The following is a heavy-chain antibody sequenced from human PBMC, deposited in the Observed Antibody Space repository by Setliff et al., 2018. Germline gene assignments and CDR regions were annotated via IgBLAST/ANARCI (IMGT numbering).Heavy chain of an antibody. CDR1: GGSISSSSYY. Sequence: SETLSLTCTVSGGSISSSSYYWGWIRQPPGKGLEWIGSIYYSGSTYYNPSLKSRVTISVDTSKNQFSLKLSSVTAADTAVYYCEREYSNSSGVSTDYWGQGNMVTVSS. D-gene: IGHD6-6*01. CDR2: IYYSGST. V-gene: IGHV4-39*02. CDR3: EREYSNSSGVSTDY. J-gene: IGHJ4*02.